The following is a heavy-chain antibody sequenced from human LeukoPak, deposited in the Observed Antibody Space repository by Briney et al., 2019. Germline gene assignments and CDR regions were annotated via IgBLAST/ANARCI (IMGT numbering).Heavy chain of an antibody. CDR3: VRDLLTLPQKYFDS. Sequence: GGSLRLSCAASGFSLGGYNMHWVRQAPGKGLEWVAYIWYDGSNKYYGDSMKGRFTISRDNSKNMLYLQMSSLRAEDTAVYYCVRDLLTLPQKYFDSWGQGTLVSVSS. D-gene: IGHD3-9*01. CDR2: IWYDGSNK. J-gene: IGHJ4*02. V-gene: IGHV3-30*02. CDR1: GFSLGGYN.